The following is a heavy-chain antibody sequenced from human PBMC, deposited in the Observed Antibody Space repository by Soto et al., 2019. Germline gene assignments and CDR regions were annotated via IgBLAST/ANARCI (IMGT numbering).Heavy chain of an antibody. J-gene: IGHJ4*02. CDR1: GFTFSSYG. CDR3: ARDPRDGYNPNWGTLDY. V-gene: IGHV3-30*03. D-gene: IGHD7-27*01. Sequence: QVHLVESGGGVVQPGRSLRLSCAASGFTFSSYGMHWVRQATGKGLEWVAVISHDGSNKYYADSVKGRFTISRDNLKHTLYLQMNSLRADDTSVYYGARDPRDGYNPNWGTLDYCGQGNLGTVSS. CDR2: ISHDGSNK.